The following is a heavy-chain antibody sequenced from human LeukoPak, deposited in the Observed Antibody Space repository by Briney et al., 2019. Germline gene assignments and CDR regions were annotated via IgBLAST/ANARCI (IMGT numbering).Heavy chain of an antibody. CDR3: VKDTNNPGVAGGDY. D-gene: IGHD6-19*01. V-gene: IGHV3-64D*06. J-gene: IGHJ4*02. Sequence: GGSLRLSCAVSGFTISSYWMTWVRQAPGKGLEFVSSISSNGISTYYADSVKGRFTISRDNSKNTLYLQMSSLRAEDRAVYYCVKDTNNPGVAGGDYWGQGTLVTVSS. CDR1: GFTISSYW. CDR2: ISSNGIST.